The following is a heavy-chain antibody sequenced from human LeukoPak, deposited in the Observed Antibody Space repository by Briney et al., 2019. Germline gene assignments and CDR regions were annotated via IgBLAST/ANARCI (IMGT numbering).Heavy chain of an antibody. CDR1: GYTFTGYY. CDR2: INPNSGGT. CDR3: ARLVGGYDSYYFDY. V-gene: IGHV1-2*02. J-gene: IGHJ4*02. D-gene: IGHD5-12*01. Sequence: GASVTVSCTASGYTFTGYYMHWVRQAPGQGLEWMGWINPNSGGTNYAQKFQGRVTMTRDTSISTAYMELSRLRSDDTAVYYCARLVGGYDSYYFDYWGQGTLVTVSS.